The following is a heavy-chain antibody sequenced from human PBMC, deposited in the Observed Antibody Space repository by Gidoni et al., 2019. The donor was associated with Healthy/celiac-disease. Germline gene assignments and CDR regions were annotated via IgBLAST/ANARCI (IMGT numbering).Heavy chain of an antibody. J-gene: IGHJ6*03. CDR1: GFSLSTARMG. Sequence: QFTLKESGPVLVKPTETLTLTCPVSGFSLSTARMGVSWIRQPPGKALEWLAHIFSNDEKSYSTSLKSRLTISKDTSKSQVVLTMTNMDPVDTATYYCALMGSPYYYYYYYMDVWGKGTTVTVSS. CDR3: ALMGSPYYYYYYYMDV. V-gene: IGHV2-26*01. CDR2: IFSNDEK. D-gene: IGHD3-10*01.